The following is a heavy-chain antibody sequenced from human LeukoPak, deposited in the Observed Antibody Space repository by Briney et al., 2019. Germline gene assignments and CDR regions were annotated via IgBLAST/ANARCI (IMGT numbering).Heavy chain of an antibody. J-gene: IGHJ4*02. D-gene: IGHD3-22*01. V-gene: IGHV3-48*01. CDR3: AQLRRRDYYDSSGYPWLDY. CDR2: ISSSSTI. Sequence: GGSLRLSCAASGFTFSSYSMTWVRQAPGKGLEWVSYISSSSTIYYADSVKGRFTISRDNAKNSLYLQMNSLRAEDTAVYYCAQLRRRDYYDSSGYPWLDYWGQGTLVTVSS. CDR1: GFTFSSYS.